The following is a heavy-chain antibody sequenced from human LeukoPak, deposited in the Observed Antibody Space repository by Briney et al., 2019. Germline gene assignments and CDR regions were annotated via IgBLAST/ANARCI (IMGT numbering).Heavy chain of an antibody. V-gene: IGHV3-21*01. CDR2: ISTSSTYI. J-gene: IGHJ6*03. Sequence: PGGSLRLSCVGSGFIFNAFEMDWVRQAPGKGLEWVSSISTSSTYIKYADSVKGRFTISRDNANNSVFLQMNSLRADDTAVYFCVREGGPYSLYYYMHDWGKATTVTVSS. CDR1: GFIFNAFE. D-gene: IGHD2-21*01. CDR3: VREGGPYSLYYYMHD.